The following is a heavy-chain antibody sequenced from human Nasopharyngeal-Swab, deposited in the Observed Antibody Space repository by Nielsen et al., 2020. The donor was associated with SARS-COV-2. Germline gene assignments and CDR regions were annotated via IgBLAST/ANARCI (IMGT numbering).Heavy chain of an antibody. CDR2: ISAYNGST. CDR3: ARGSSSGFLLDY. J-gene: IGHJ4*02. Sequence: ASVKVSCKASGYTFTSYGISWVRQAPGQGLEWMGWISAYNGSTSYAQKFQGRVTMTRDTSTSTVYMELSSLRSEDTAVYYCARGSSSGFLLDYWGQGTLVTVSS. V-gene: IGHV1-18*01. D-gene: IGHD6-6*01. CDR1: GYTFTSYG.